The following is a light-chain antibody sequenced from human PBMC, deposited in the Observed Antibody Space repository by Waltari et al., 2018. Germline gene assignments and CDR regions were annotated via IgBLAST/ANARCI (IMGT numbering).Light chain of an antibody. J-gene: IGLJ3*02. Sequence: QSALTQPASVSGSPGQSITISCPGTSNGVGLYTLVSWYQQHPGKAPKLIIYEVNKWPSGVSNRFSGSKSGDTASLTISGLQADDEADYYCCSYAGGNTWVFGGGTKVTVL. CDR3: CSYAGGNTWV. CDR2: EVN. CDR1: SNGVGLYTL. V-gene: IGLV2-23*02.